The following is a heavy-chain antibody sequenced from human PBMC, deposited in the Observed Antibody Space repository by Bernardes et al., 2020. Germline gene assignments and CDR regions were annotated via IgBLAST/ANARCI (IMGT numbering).Heavy chain of an antibody. CDR1: GYTFTGYY. CDR2: INPNSGGT. V-gene: IGHV1-2*02. J-gene: IGHJ4*02. D-gene: IGHD3-22*01. CDR3: ARDEGPYDSSGSDY. Sequence: ASVKVSCKASGYTFTGYYMHWVRQAPGQGLEWMGWINPNSGGTNYAQKFQGRVTMTRDTSISTAYMELSRLRSDDTAVYYCARDEGPYDSSGSDYWGQGTLVTVSS.